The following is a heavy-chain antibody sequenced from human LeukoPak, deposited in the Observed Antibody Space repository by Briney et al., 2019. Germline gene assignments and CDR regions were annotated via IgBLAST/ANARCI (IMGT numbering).Heavy chain of an antibody. CDR3: ARASLRGYDSSGGFDY. V-gene: IGHV3-7*01. J-gene: IGHJ4*02. CDR1: GFTFSIYW. CDR2: IKQDGSEK. D-gene: IGHD3-22*01. Sequence: GGSLRLSCAASGFTFSIYWINWVRQAPGKGLEWVANIKQDGSEKYYVDSVKGRFTISRDNGKKSLYLQMNSLRAEDTAVYYCARASLRGYDSSGGFDYWGQGTLVTVSS.